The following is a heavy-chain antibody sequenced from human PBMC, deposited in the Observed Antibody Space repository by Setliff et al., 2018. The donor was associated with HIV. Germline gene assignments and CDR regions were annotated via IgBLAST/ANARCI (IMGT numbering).Heavy chain of an antibody. J-gene: IGHJ1*01. CDR3: ARGGYSYGFGRHRAYFQY. CDR1: GGSFSGYY. CDR2: IYYSGST. V-gene: IGHV4-34*01. Sequence: SETLSLTCAVYGGSFSGYYWSWVRQPPGKGLEWIGNIYYSGSTDYNPSLKSRVTISVDTSKNQFSLKLSSVTAADTAVFYCARGGYSYGFGRHRAYFQYWGQGTQVTVSS. D-gene: IGHD5-18*01.